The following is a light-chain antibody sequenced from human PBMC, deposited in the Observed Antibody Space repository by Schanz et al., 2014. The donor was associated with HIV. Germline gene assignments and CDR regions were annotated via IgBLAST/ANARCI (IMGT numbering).Light chain of an antibody. CDR3: QQYSTWPWT. CDR2: ATS. Sequence: EIVLTQSPGSLSLSPGGRATLSCGASQRLSSSYLAWYQQKRDQPPRLVIYATSTRAAGIPDRFSGTGSGTDFTLTISRLEPEDFAVYYCQQYSTWPWTFGLGTMVEIK. CDR1: QRLSSSY. J-gene: IGKJ1*01. V-gene: IGKV3-20*01.